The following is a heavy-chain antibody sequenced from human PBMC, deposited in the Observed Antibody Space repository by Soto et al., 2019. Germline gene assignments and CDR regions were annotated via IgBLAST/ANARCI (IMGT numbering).Heavy chain of an antibody. Sequence: PGGSLRLSCAASGLPFSTYSMTWVRQAPGKGLEWVSAISGASAHIYYAGAVEGRFTISRDNARNSVYLQLNSLRAEDTAIYYCASAPGLYYFDYWGQGIPVTVSS. CDR2: ISGASAHI. J-gene: IGHJ4*02. V-gene: IGHV3-21*01. CDR1: GLPFSTYS. CDR3: ASAPGLYYFDY.